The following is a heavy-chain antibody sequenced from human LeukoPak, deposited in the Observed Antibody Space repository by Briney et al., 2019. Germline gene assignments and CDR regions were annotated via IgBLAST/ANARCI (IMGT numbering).Heavy chain of an antibody. J-gene: IGHJ4*02. CDR3: ARFDYSDGLDY. Sequence: SETLSLTCTVSGGSISSGGYSWSWIRQHPGKGLEWIGYIYYSGSTYYNPSLKSRVTISVDTSKNQFSLKLSSVTAADTAVYYCARFDYSDGLDYWGQGTLVTVSS. CDR2: IYYSGST. V-gene: IGHV4-31*03. D-gene: IGHD2-21*01. CDR1: GGSISSGGYS.